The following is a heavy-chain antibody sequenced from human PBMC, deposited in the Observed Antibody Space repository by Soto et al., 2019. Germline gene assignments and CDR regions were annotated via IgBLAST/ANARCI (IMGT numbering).Heavy chain of an antibody. CDR2: ISIGSGSI. V-gene: IGHV3-48*02. D-gene: IGHD3-22*01. J-gene: IGHJ3*01. CDR1: GFSFSNYA. Sequence: EVQLVESGGGLVQPGGSRRVSCAASGFSFSNYAMNWVLQAPGKGLEWVSYISIGSGSIFYADAVKGRFTISRDDAKNSLSMQMNTLRDEDTAVYYCVRDDRWAFDFWGQGTMVTVSS. CDR3: VRDDRWAFDF.